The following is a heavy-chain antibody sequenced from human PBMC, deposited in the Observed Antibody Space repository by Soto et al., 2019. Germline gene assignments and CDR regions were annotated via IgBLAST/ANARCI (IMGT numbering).Heavy chain of an antibody. CDR3: ARGSYSYGHGSFDC. CDR1: GGSISSGDYS. D-gene: IGHD5-18*01. J-gene: IGHJ4*02. CDR2: ISYSGGT. Sequence: QVQLQESGPGLVKPSQTLSLTCTVSGGSISSGDYSWNWIRQPPGKGLEWIGYISYSGGTYYNPSLKSRVTISVDTSKNQFSLKLSSVTAADTAVYYCARGSYSYGHGSFDCWGQGTLVTVSS. V-gene: IGHV4-30-4*01.